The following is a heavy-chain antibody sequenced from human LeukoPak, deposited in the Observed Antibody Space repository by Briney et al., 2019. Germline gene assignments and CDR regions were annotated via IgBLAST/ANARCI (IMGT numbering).Heavy chain of an antibody. CDR1: GYTFTGYY. D-gene: IGHD5-24*01. Sequence: RASVKVSCKASGYTFTGYYMHWVRQAPGQGLEWMGWINPNSGGTNYAQKFQGRVTMTRDTSISTAYMELSRLRSDDTAVYYCARGPHERWLQLITDYWGQGTLVTVSS. CDR3: ARGPHERWLQLITDY. V-gene: IGHV1-2*02. J-gene: IGHJ4*02. CDR2: INPNSGGT.